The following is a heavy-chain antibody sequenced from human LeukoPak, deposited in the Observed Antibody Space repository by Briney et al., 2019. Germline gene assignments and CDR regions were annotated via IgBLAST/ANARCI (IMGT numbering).Heavy chain of an antibody. CDR3: ARDRQAVALYYYGMDV. D-gene: IGHD6-19*01. CDR2: INPSGGST. CDR1: GYTFTSYY. V-gene: IGHV1-46*01. J-gene: IGHJ6*02. Sequence: ASVKVSCKASGYTFTSYYMHWVRQAPGQGLEWMGIINPSGGSTSYAQKFQGRVTMTRDTSTSTVYMELSSLRSEDTAVYYCARDRQAVALYYYGMDVWGQGTLVTVSS.